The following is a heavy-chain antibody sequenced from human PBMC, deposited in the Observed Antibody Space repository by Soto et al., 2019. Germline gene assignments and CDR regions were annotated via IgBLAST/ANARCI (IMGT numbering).Heavy chain of an antibody. CDR2: MYNTGST. CDR1: GGTISRYY. J-gene: IGHJ6*02. Sequence: QVQLQESGPGLVKPSETLSLTCTVSGGTISRYYWSWIRQPPGKGLEWIGYMYNTGSTVYNPSFQSRVTISVDTSKNQFSRKLNSVTAADTAVYYCARDLWGYCGTDCYPLDVWGRGTTVTVSS. V-gene: IGHV4-59*01. D-gene: IGHD2-21*02. CDR3: ARDLWGYCGTDCYPLDV.